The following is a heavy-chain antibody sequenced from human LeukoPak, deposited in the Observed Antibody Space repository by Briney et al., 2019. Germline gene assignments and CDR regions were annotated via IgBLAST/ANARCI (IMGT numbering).Heavy chain of an antibody. J-gene: IGHJ5*02. CDR1: GGSISSGDYY. D-gene: IGHD3-10*01. V-gene: IGHV4-30-4*01. CDR2: IYYSGST. CDR3: ARDLGEQTNWFDP. Sequence: SQTLSLTCTVSGGSISSGDYYWNWIRQPPGKGLEWIGYIYYSGSTYYNPSLKSRVTISVDTSKNQFSLKLSSVTAADTAVYYCARDLGEQTNWFDPWGQGTLVTVSS.